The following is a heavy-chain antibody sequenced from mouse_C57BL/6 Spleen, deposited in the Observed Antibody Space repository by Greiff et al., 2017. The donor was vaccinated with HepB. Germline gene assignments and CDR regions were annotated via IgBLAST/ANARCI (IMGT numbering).Heavy chain of an antibody. CDR1: GYTFTDYY. V-gene: IGHV1-76*01. J-gene: IGHJ4*01. Sequence: VMLVESGAELVRPGASVKLSCKASGYTFTDYYINWVKQRPGQGLEWIARIYPGSGNTYYNEKFKGKATLTAEKSSTTAYMQLSSLTSEDSAVYFCARLGYYGSSLWGQGTSVTVSS. CDR3: ARLGYYGSSL. CDR2: IYPGSGNT. D-gene: IGHD1-1*01.